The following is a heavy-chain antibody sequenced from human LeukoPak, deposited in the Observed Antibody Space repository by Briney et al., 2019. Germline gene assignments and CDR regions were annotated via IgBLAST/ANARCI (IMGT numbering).Heavy chain of an antibody. CDR3: AKPGQQFPGSNWFDP. Sequence: GGSLRLSCAASGFTFSSYAMSWVRQAPGKGLEWVSAISGSGGSTYYADSVKGRFTISRDNSKNTLYLQMNSLRAEDTAVYYCAKPGQQFPGSNWFDPWGQGTLVTVSS. CDR1: GFTFSSYA. D-gene: IGHD6-13*01. CDR2: ISGSGGST. J-gene: IGHJ5*02. V-gene: IGHV3-23*01.